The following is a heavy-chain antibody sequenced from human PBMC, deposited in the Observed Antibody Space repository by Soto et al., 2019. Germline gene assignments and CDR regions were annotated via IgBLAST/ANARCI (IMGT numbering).Heavy chain of an antibody. CDR1: GGTFSSYT. V-gene: IGHV1-18*01. CDR3: ARDRATVTTERAFDI. CDR2: ISAFNGNT. J-gene: IGHJ3*02. Sequence: VASVKVSCKASGGTFSSYTISWVRQAPGQGLEWMGWISAFNGNTNYAQKLQGRVTMTTDTSTSTAYMELRSLRSDDTAVYYCARDRATVTTERAFDIWGQGTMVTVSS. D-gene: IGHD4-17*01.